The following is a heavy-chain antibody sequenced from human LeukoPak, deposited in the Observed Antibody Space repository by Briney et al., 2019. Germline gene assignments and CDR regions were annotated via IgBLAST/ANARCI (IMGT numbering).Heavy chain of an antibody. V-gene: IGHV4-59*01. CDR2: IYYSGRT. Sequence: SETLSLTCTVSGGSLSSYYWSWIRQPPGKGLEWTGNIYYSGRTNYNPSLKRRVTISVDTSKNHFSLKLSSVTAADTAVYYCAGNMIRFGGVPKRDRIFDYWGQGTLVTVSS. CDR3: AGNMIRFGGVPKRDRIFDY. J-gene: IGHJ4*02. CDR1: GGSLSSYY. D-gene: IGHD3-16*01.